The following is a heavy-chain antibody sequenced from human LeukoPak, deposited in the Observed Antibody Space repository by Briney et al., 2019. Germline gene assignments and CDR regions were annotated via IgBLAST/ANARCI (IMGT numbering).Heavy chain of an antibody. V-gene: IGHV3-20*04. D-gene: IGHD2-15*01. Sequence: GGSLRLSCAASGFTFDGFGLSWVRQVPGKGLEWVSGISWNGGTTDYADSVKGRFTISRDNAKNSLYLQMNSVRAEDTALYYCARDGSGGGYSDYWGQGTLVTVSS. CDR3: ARDGSGGGYSDY. CDR1: GFTFDGFG. CDR2: ISWNGGTT. J-gene: IGHJ4*02.